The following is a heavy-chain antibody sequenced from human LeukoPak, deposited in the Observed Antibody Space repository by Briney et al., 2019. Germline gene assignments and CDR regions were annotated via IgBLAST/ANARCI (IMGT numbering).Heavy chain of an antibody. V-gene: IGHV4-39*01. CDR2: IYYSGNT. CDR1: GASISSSNSY. D-gene: IGHD3/OR15-3a*01. CDR3: ARQTGSGLFILP. J-gene: IGHJ4*02. Sequence: NPSETLSLTCTVSGASISSSNSYWGWIRQPPGKGLEWIGSIYYSGNTYYNASLKSQVSISIDTSKNQFSLRLTSVTAADTAVYYCARQTGSGLFILPGGQGTLVTVSS.